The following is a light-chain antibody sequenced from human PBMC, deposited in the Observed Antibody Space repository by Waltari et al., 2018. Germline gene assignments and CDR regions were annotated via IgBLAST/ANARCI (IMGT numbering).Light chain of an antibody. CDR1: SGPFNYA. V-gene: IGLV4-69*01. CDR2: LNSNGRH. CDR3: QTWDSGSHAWV. Sequence: QLVLTQSPSASASLGASVKLTCTLSSGPFNYAIAGPQQQPQKGPRYLMKLNSNGRHTKGDGIPDRFSGSSSGAERYLTISRVQSDDEADYYCQTWDSGSHAWVFGGGTKLTVL. J-gene: IGLJ3*02.